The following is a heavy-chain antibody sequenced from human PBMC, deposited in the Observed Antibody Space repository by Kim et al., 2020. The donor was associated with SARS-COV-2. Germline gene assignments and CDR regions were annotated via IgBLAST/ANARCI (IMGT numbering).Heavy chain of an antibody. CDR3: ARSSSTSCPCYYMDV. Sequence: GGSLRLSCAASGFTFSTYWMYWVPKPPGRGLVWFSLTNSDGISTTNADSVKGRFTISRDNAKNTLYLQMNSLRAEDTAVYYCARSSSTSCPCYYMDVWGKGTTVTVSS. CDR1: GFTFSTYW. J-gene: IGHJ6*03. D-gene: IGHD2-2*01. CDR2: TNSDGIST. V-gene: IGHV3-74*01.